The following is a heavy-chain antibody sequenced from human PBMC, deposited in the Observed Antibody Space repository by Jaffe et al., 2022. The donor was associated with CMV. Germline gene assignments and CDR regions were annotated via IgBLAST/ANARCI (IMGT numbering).Heavy chain of an antibody. D-gene: IGHD2-8*01. Sequence: QLQLQESGPGLVKPSETLSLTCTVSGGSISSSSYYWGWIRQPPGKGLEWIGSIYYSGSTYYNPSLKSRVTISVDTSKNQFSLKLSSVTAADTAVYYCAVYLYAISQYYFDYWGQGTLVTVSS. J-gene: IGHJ4*02. CDR3: AVYLYAISQYYFDY. CDR2: IYYSGST. CDR1: GGSISSSSYY. V-gene: IGHV4-39*01.